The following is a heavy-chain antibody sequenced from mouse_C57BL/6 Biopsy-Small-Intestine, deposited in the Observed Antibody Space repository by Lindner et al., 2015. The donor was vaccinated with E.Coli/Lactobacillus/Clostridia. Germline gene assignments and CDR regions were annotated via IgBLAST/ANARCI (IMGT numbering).Heavy chain of an antibody. J-gene: IGHJ1*01. CDR2: ISPYNGNT. CDR3: ARNNYYSGLDV. D-gene: IGHD1-1*01. CDR1: GYTFSSHF. V-gene: IGHV1-20*01. Sequence: SVKVSCKTSGYTFSSHFISWVRQAPGQGLEWMGWISPYNGNTNYAQNVQGRVTMTTDTSTSTAYMELRSLRSGDTAVYFCARNNYYSGLDVWGQGTTVTVSS.